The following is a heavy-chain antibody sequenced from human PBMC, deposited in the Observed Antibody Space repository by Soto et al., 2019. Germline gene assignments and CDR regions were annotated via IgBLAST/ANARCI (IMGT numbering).Heavy chain of an antibody. CDR3: ARPRQLVIDY. CDR1: GGSISSSSYY. V-gene: IGHV4-39*01. Sequence: PSETLSLTCTVSGGSISSSSYYWGWIRQPPGKGLEWIGSIYYSGSTYYNPSLKSRVTISVDTSKNQFSLKLSSVTAADTAVYYCARPRQLVIDYWGQGTLVTVSS. J-gene: IGHJ4*02. CDR2: IYYSGST. D-gene: IGHD6-13*01.